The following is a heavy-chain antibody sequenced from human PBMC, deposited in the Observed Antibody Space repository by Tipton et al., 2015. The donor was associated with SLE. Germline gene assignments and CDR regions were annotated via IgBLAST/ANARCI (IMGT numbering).Heavy chain of an antibody. CDR1: GFTFSSYA. J-gene: IGHJ5*02. CDR3: ARGGSSGWYFNWFDP. D-gene: IGHD6-19*01. V-gene: IGHV3-64*01. Sequence: SLRLSCAASGFTFSSYAMHWVRQAPGKGLEYVSAISSNGGSTYYANSVKGRFTISRDNSKNTLYLQMGSLRAEDMAVYYCARGGSSGWYFNWFDPWGQGTLVTVSS. CDR2: ISSNGGST.